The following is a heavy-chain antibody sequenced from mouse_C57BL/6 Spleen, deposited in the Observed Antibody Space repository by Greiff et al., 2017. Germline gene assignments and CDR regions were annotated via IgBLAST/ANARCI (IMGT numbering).Heavy chain of an antibody. J-gene: IGHJ3*01. CDR3: ATERNYYGSSPFAY. Sequence: VKLQESGPGLVAPSQSLSITCTVSGFSLTSYAISWVRQPPGKGLEWLGVIWTGGGTNYNSALKSRLSISKDNSKSQVFLKMNSLQTDDTARYYWATERNYYGSSPFAYWGQGTLVTVSA. V-gene: IGHV2-9-1*01. CDR1: GFSLTSYA. D-gene: IGHD1-1*01. CDR2: IWTGGGT.